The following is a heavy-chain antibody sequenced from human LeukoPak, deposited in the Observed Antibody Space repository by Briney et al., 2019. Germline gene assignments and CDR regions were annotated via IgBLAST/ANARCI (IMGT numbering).Heavy chain of an antibody. CDR1: GFTVSSNS. CDR3: ARRAGAYSHPYDY. V-gene: IGHV3-53*01. J-gene: IGHJ4*02. D-gene: IGHD4/OR15-4a*01. CDR2: IYSDNT. Sequence: PGGSLTLSCTVSGFTVSSNSMSWVRQAPGKVLEWVSFIYSDNTHYSDSVKSRFTISRDNSKNTLYLQMKSLRAEDTAVYYCARRAGAYSHPYDYWGQGTLVTVSS.